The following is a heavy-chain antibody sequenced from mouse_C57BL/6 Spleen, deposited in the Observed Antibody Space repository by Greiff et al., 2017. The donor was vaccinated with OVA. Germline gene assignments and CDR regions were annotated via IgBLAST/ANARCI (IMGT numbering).Heavy chain of an antibody. Sequence: EVKLVESGGGLVKPGGSLKLSCAASGFTFSDYGMHWVRQAPEQGLEWVAYISSGSSTIYYADTVKGRFTISSDNAKNTLYLQMTSLRSEDTAMYYCARTDYYGRGYFDVWGTGTTVTVSS. CDR3: ARTDYYGRGYFDV. D-gene: IGHD1-1*01. V-gene: IGHV5-17*01. CDR2: ISSGSSTI. CDR1: GFTFSDYG. J-gene: IGHJ1*03.